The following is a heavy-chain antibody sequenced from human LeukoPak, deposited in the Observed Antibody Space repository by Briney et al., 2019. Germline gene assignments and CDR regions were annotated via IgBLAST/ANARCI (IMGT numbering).Heavy chain of an antibody. CDR3: ARRGSGWFFDY. Sequence: GASVKVSCKASGYTFTSYAMHWVRQAPGQRLEWMGWINAGNGNTKYSQKFQGRVTITRDTSASTAYMELSSLRSEDTAAYYCARRGSGWFFDYWGQGTLVTVSS. CDR2: INAGNGNT. V-gene: IGHV1-3*01. D-gene: IGHD6-19*01. CDR1: GYTFTSYA. J-gene: IGHJ4*02.